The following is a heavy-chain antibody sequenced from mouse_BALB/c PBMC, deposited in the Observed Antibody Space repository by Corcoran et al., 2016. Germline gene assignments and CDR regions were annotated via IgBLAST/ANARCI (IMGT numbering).Heavy chain of an antibody. CDR1: GFNIKDYY. J-gene: IGHJ2*01. V-gene: IGHV14-1*02. Sequence: EGQLQQSGADLVRPGSLVKLSCKASGFNIKDYYMHWVKQRPEQGLEWIGWIDPENGNTIYDPKFQGKASITADTSSNTAYLQLSSLTSEDTAVYYCATMITYYFDYWGQGTTLTVSS. CDR2: IDPENGNT. CDR3: ATMITYYFDY. D-gene: IGHD2-4*01.